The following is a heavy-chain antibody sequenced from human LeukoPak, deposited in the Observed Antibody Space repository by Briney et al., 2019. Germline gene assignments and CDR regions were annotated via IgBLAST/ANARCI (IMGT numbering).Heavy chain of an antibody. CDR2: MNPNSGNT. CDR3: ARGPYSSSWYWGYDAFDI. CDR1: GYTFTSYD. V-gene: IGHV1-8*01. J-gene: IGHJ3*02. Sequence: ALVKVSCKASGYTFTSYDINWVRQATGQGLEWMGWMNPNSGNTGYAQKFQGRVTMTRNTSISTAYMELSSLRSEDTAVYYCARGPYSSSWYWGYDAFDIWGQGTMVTVSS. D-gene: IGHD6-13*01.